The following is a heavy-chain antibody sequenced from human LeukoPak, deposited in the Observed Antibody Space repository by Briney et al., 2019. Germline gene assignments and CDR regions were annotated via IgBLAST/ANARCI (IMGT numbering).Heavy chain of an antibody. Sequence: GGSLRLSCAASGFTFSSYSMNWVRQAPGKGLEWVSAISGSGGSTFYADSVKGRFTISRDNSKNTLSLQMNSLRAEDTAVYYCAKAQDPIAAAGTSPFDYWGQGTLVTVSS. J-gene: IGHJ4*02. CDR2: ISGSGGST. CDR1: GFTFSSYS. D-gene: IGHD6-13*01. V-gene: IGHV3-23*01. CDR3: AKAQDPIAAAGTSPFDY.